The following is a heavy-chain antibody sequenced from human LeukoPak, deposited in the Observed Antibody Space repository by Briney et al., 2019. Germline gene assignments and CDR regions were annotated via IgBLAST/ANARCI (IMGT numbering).Heavy chain of an antibody. CDR1: GYTFTSYD. Sequence: GASVKVSCKASGYTFTSYDINWVRQAPGQGLQWMGIINPSGGRTSYVQKFQGRVTMTRDTSTGTVYMELSSLRSEDTAVYYCAGGYYFDNSGFYARDPWGQGTLVTVSS. J-gene: IGHJ5*02. CDR2: INPSGGRT. V-gene: IGHV1-46*01. CDR3: AGGYYFDNSGFYARDP. D-gene: IGHD3-22*01.